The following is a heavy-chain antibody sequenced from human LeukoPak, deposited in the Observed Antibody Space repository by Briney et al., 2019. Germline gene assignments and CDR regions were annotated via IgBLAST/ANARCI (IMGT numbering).Heavy chain of an antibody. CDR2: IIPIFGTA. CDR1: GGTFSSYA. CDR3: ARAGGPDYDSSGYYYGY. J-gene: IGHJ4*02. V-gene: IGHV1-69*05. D-gene: IGHD3-22*01. Sequence: GASVKVSCKASGGTFSSYAISWVRQAPGQGLEWMGGIIPIFGTANYAQKFQGRVTITTDESTSTAYMGLSSLRSEDTAVYYCARAGGPDYDSSGYYYGYWGQGTLVTVSS.